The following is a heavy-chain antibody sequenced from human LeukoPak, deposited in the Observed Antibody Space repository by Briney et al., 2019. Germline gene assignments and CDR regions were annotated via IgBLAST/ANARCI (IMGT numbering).Heavy chain of an antibody. Sequence: SQTLSLTCTVSGDSIRRAGYYWTWIRLRPGKGLEWIGYIHNNGNTYYNPSLGSRVTMSLDMSQNQFSLNLISLTADDTAVYFCARGSYFGGNDYKGTDHWGRGPLVIVSS. CDR3: ARGSYFGGNDYKGTDH. V-gene: IGHV4-31*03. J-gene: IGHJ4*02. D-gene: IGHD3-16*01. CDR2: IHNNGNT. CDR1: GDSIRRAGYY.